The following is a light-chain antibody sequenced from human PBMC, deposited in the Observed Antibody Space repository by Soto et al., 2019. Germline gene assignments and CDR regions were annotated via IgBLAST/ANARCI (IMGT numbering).Light chain of an antibody. CDR3: QQSRT. J-gene: IGKJ1*01. Sequence: DIQMTQSPSTLAASVGDTVTITCRASQSISSWLAWYQQKPGKAPKLLIQKASSLESGVPSRFSGSRSGTDFTLPITSLQPDDFATYYCQQSRTFGQGTKVEIK. CDR1: QSISSW. CDR2: KAS. V-gene: IGKV1-5*03.